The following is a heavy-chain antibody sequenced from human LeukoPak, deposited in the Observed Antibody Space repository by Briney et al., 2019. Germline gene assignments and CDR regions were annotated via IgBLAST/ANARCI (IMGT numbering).Heavy chain of an antibody. J-gene: IGHJ6*03. V-gene: IGHV4-39*07. Sequence: SETLSLTCSVSGGSIRSGDHHWAWVRQPPGKGLEFIGSLDESGRPYYNRPLKSRVSISGDTSGKQFSLTLTSVTAADTAVYFCARDLGGYPFFMDVWGRGTTVTVSS. D-gene: IGHD2-15*01. CDR1: GGSIRSGDHH. CDR3: ARDLGGYPFFMDV. CDR2: LDESGRP.